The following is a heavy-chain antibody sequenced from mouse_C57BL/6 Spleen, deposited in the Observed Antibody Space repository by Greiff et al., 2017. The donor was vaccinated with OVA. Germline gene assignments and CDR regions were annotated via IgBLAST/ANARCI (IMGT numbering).Heavy chain of an antibody. CDR3: ARPYDYEGDFDY. CDR2: IYPGDGDT. CDR1: GYAFSSSW. D-gene: IGHD2-4*01. Sequence: VKLVESGPELVKPGASVKISCKASGYAFSSSWMNWVKQRPGKGLEWIGRIYPGDGDTNYNWKLKGKATLTADKTSSTAYMQLSSLTSEDSAVYFCARPYDYEGDFDYWGQGTTLTVSS. V-gene: IGHV1-82*01. J-gene: IGHJ2*01.